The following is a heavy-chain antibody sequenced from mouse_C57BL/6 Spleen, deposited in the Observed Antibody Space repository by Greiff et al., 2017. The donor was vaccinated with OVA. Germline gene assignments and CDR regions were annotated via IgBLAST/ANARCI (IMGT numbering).Heavy chain of an antibody. J-gene: IGHJ4*01. CDR3: SRYYSKGAMDY. Sequence: QVQLQQSGAELVKPGASVKLSCKASGYTFTSYWMHWVKQRPGQGLEWIGMIHPNSGSTNYNEKFKSKATLTVDKSSSTAYMQLSSLTSEDSAVYYCSRYYSKGAMDYWGQGTSVTVSS. V-gene: IGHV1-64*01. CDR2: IHPNSGST. D-gene: IGHD2-5*01. CDR1: GYTFTSYW.